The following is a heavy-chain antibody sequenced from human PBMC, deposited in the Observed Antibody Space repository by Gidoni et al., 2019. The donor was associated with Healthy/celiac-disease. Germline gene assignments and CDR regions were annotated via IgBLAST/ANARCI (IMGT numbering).Heavy chain of an antibody. CDR2: IIPILGIA. CDR3: ARDLNRSPNWGYYDSSGYGRAFDI. V-gene: IGHV1-69*08. J-gene: IGHJ3*02. D-gene: IGHD3-22*01. CDR1: GGTFRSYT. Sequence: QVQLVQSGAEVKKPGSSVKVSSNASGGTFRSYTIISVRPPPGQGLEWMGRIIPILGIANYEQKFQGRVTITADKSTSTAYMELSSLRSEETAVYYCARDLNRSPNWGYYDSSGYGRAFDIWGQGTMVTVSS.